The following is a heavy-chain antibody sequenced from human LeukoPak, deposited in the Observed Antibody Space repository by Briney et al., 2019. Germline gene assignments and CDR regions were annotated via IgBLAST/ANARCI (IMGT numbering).Heavy chain of an antibody. Sequence: SETLSLTCTVSGHSISSDYYWGWFRQPPGKGLEWIGSLSHRGSTYYNPSLKSRVTMSVDTSKNDFSLKLGSVTAADTAVYYCASADFLTGYFLRYWGQGTLVTVSS. CDR2: LSHRGST. V-gene: IGHV4-38-2*02. CDR3: ASADFLTGYFLRY. D-gene: IGHD3-9*01. CDR1: GHSISSDYY. J-gene: IGHJ4*02.